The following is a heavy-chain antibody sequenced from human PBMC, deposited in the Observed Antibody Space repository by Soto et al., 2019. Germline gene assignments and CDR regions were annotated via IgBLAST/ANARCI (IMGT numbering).Heavy chain of an antibody. CDR1: GFTFSSYW. V-gene: IGHV3-74*01. Sequence: VGSLRLSCAASGFTFSSYWMHWVRQAPGKGLVWVSRINSDGSSTSYADSVKGRFTISRDNAKNTLYLQMNSLRAEDTAVYYCARVRRSSGWDTNYYYYMDVWGKGTTVTVSS. CDR2: INSDGSST. D-gene: IGHD6-19*01. J-gene: IGHJ6*03. CDR3: ARVRRSSGWDTNYYYYMDV.